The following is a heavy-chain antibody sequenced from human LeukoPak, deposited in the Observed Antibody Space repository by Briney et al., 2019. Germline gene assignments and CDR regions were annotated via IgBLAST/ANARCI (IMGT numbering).Heavy chain of an antibody. Sequence: GGSLRLSCAGSGFTLGDYAMSWFRQAPGKGLEWVGFIRSKAYGGTAEYAASVEGRFTISRDDSRSIAYLQMNSLKTEDTAVYFCTRDLRDVLTGSYYYYMDVWGMGTTVTVSS. D-gene: IGHD3-9*01. V-gene: IGHV3-49*03. J-gene: IGHJ6*03. CDR2: IRSKAYGGTA. CDR3: TRDLRDVLTGSYYYYMDV. CDR1: GFTLGDYA.